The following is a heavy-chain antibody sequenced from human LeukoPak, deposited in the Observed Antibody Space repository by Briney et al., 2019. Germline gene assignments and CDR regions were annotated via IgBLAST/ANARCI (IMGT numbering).Heavy chain of an antibody. CDR2: IYYSGST. J-gene: IGHJ4*02. CDR1: GGSISSSSYY. CDR3: ARDRSSSGIDY. Sequence: SETPSLTCTVSGGSISSSSYYWGWIRQPPGKGLEWIGSIYYSGSTYYNPSLKSRVTISVDTSKNQFSLKLSSVTAADTAVYYCARDRSSSGIDYWGQGTLVTVSS. D-gene: IGHD6-6*01. V-gene: IGHV4-39*07.